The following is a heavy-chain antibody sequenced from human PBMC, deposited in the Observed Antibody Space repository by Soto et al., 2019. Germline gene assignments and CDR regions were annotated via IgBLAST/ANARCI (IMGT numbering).Heavy chain of an antibody. CDR3: VKLRGALKENYYFGY. J-gene: IGHJ4*02. V-gene: IGHV3-23*04. D-gene: IGHD3-10*01. Sequence: EVQLVESGGGLVQPGGSLRLSCAGSGFSFSTHAMAWVRQAPGQGLECVSFLSSSARGTFYADSVKGRFTISRDESKNTLYLQMKSLTAEDTAIYFCVKLRGALKENYYFGYWGQGTLVSVSS. CDR1: GFSFSTHA. CDR2: LSSSARGT.